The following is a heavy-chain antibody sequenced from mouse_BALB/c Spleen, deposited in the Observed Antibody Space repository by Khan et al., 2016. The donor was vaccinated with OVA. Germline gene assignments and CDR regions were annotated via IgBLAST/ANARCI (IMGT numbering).Heavy chain of an antibody. CDR2: IDPENGNT. V-gene: IGHV14-1*02. Sequence: VQLKQSGAELVRPGALVKLSCKASGFNIKDYYIHWVKQRPEQGLEWIGWIDPENGNTIYDPKFLGKASITADTSSNTAYLQLSSLTSEDTAVFYCARDGYSPWFAYWGQGTLVTGSA. CDR1: GFNIKDYY. CDR3: ARDGYSPWFAY. D-gene: IGHD2-3*01. J-gene: IGHJ3*01.